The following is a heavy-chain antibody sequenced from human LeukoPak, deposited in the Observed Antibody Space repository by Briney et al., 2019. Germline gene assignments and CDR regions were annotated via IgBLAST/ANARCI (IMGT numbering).Heavy chain of an antibody. V-gene: IGHV3-7*01. CDR3: TSWGDTTAEYFQR. J-gene: IGHJ1*01. CDR2: INPDGRDT. CDR1: GFTFNRCW. D-gene: IGHD2-21*02. Sequence: GGSLRHSCVVSGFTFNRCWTNWVRQAPGKGLEWVAHINPDGRDTYYVDSVKGRFTISRDNAQNSMYLQMNSLRVEDTAVCYCTSWGDTTAEYFQRWGQGTLVTVSS.